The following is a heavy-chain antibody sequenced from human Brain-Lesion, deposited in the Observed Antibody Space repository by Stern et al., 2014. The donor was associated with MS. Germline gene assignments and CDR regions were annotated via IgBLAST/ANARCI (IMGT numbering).Heavy chain of an antibody. CDR1: EFTFSSYW. CDR2: IKKDGSEI. V-gene: IGHV3-7*01. J-gene: IGHJ4*02. D-gene: IGHD2-2*01. CDR3: ARGATSSLFVGVSDY. Sequence: VQLVQSGGGLVQPGGSLRLSCAASEFTFSSYWMHWVRQAPGTGLEWVASIKKDGSEIHYVDSVKGRFTISRDSAKKSVYLQMNSLRAEDTAVYYCARGATSSLFVGVSDYWGQGTLVTVSS.